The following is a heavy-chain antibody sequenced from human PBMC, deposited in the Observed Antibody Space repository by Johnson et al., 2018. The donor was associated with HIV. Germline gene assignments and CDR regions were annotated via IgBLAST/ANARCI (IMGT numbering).Heavy chain of an antibody. D-gene: IGHD2-15*01. Sequence: RLVESGGVVVQPGGSLRLSCAASRFTVSSNYMTWVRQAPGKGLEWVANIKQNGSEKYYVDSVKGRFTISRDNAKNTLYLQMNSLRAEDTAVYYCAKSVVGAATGAFDIWGQGTMVTVSS. V-gene: IGHV3-7*03. CDR1: RFTVSSNY. J-gene: IGHJ3*02. CDR3: AKSVVGAATGAFDI. CDR2: IKQNGSEK.